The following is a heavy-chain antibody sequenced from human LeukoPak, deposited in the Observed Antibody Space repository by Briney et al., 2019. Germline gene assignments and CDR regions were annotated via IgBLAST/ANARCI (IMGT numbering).Heavy chain of an antibody. V-gene: IGHV4-59*01. CDR3: ARRTTVTTFDY. J-gene: IGHJ4*02. CDR1: GGSISSYY. D-gene: IGHD4-17*01. CDR2: IYYSGST. Sequence: SETLSLTCTVSGGSISSYYWSWIRQPPGKGPEWIGYIYYSGSTNYNPSLKSRVTISVDTSKNQFSLKLSSVTAADTAVYYCARRTTVTTFDYWGQGTLVTVSS.